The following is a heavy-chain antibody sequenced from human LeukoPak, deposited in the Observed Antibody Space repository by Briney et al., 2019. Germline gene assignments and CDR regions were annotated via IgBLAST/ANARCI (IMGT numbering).Heavy chain of an antibody. J-gene: IGHJ5*02. CDR2: IRYDGSNK. CDR3: AKDHPYKLLYSRWFDP. D-gene: IGHD2-2*02. V-gene: IGHV3-30*02. Sequence: GGSLRLSCAASGFTFSSYGMHWVRQAPGKGLEWVAFIRYDGSNKYYADSVKGRFTISRDNSKNTLYLQMNSLRAEDTAVYYCAKDHPYKLLYSRWFDPWGQGTLVTVSS. CDR1: GFTFSSYG.